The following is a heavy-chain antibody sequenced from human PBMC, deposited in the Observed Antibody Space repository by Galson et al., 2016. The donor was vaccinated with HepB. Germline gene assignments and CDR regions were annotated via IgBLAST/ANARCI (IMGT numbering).Heavy chain of an antibody. V-gene: IGHV3-23*01. J-gene: IGHJ5*02. D-gene: IGHD3-3*01. CDR3: AKDGDYYDFWSGYSNWFDL. CDR1: GFTFSTYA. Sequence: SLRLSCAASGFTFSTYAMNWVRQAPGKGLEWVSGISGSGGSTYYADSVKGRFTISRDNSKNTLYLQMNSLRAEDTAVYYCAKDGDYYDFWSGYSNWFDLWGKGTLVTVSS. CDR2: ISGSGGST.